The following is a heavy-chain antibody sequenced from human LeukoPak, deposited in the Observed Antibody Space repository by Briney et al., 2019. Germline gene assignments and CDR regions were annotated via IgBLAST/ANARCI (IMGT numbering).Heavy chain of an antibody. Sequence: GGSLRLSCAASGFTFSSYGMHWVRQAPGKGLEWVAVISYDGSNKYYADSVEGRFTISRDNSKNTLYLQMNSLRAEDTAVYYCAKIAAAGTDYWGQGTLVTVSS. CDR1: GFTFSSYG. J-gene: IGHJ4*02. CDR2: ISYDGSNK. V-gene: IGHV3-30*18. D-gene: IGHD6-13*01. CDR3: AKIAAAGTDY.